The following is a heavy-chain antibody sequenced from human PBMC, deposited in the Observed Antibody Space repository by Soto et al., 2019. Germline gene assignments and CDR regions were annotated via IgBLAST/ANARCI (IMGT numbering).Heavy chain of an antibody. J-gene: IGHJ5*02. CDR3: ARVGGYNWFDT. CDR1: GFTFSSYW. V-gene: IGHV3-74*01. CDR2: IDSDGTST. Sequence: EVQLVESGGGLVQPGGSLRLSCAGSGFTFSSYWMHWVRQVPGKGLLWFSRIDSDGTSTNYADSVKGRFTIARDNAKNTLYLQMNSLRAEDTGVYYCARVGGYNWFDTWGQGTLVTVSS.